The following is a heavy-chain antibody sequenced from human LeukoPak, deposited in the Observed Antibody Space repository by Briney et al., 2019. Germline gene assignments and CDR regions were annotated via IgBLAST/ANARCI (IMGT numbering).Heavy chain of an antibody. CDR1: GGSFSPYS. V-gene: IGHV4-34*01. J-gene: IGHJ6*02. CDR3: ARKKAVVEGRSYYNHYGMDV. D-gene: IGHD3-22*01. Sequence: PSETLSLTCGVSGGSFSPYSWTWIRQSPGKGLEWVGEINHSGSTNYHPSLASRLTIVVDTYKNQFSLNLTSVTAAATAVYYCARKKAVVEGRSYYNHYGMDVWGQGTTVTVSS. CDR2: INHSGST.